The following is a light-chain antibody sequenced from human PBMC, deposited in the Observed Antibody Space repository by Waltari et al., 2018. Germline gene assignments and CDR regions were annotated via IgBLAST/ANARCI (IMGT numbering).Light chain of an antibody. J-gene: IGKJ4*01. Sequence: EIVLTQSPGTLSLSPGERATLSCRATQSVSHNNLAWYQQKDGQAPRLLIYGASSRATGIPDRFSGSEYGTDFTLSISRLEPEDYGVYYCQQYAGSPITFGGGTKVEI. CDR1: QSVSHNN. CDR3: QQYAGSPIT. CDR2: GAS. V-gene: IGKV3-20*01.